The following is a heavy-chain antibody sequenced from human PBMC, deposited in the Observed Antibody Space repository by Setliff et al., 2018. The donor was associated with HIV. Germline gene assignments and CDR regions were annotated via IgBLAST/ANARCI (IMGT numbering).Heavy chain of an antibody. Sequence: PGESLKISCHLSGYSFVDFWIGWVRQMPGKGLEWVGFIYPGDSDSRYSPSFRGQVTISADKSTTTAYLDWASLKASDTAMYYCVRYIGAAAGYIDHRGQGTLVTVSS. CDR1: GYSFVDFW. D-gene: IGHD6-25*01. V-gene: IGHV5-51*01. CDR2: IYPGDSDS. J-gene: IGHJ4*02. CDR3: VRYIGAAAGYIDH.